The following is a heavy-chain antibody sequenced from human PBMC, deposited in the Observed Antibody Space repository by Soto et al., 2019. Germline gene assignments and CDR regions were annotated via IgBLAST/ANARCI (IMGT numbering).Heavy chain of an antibody. J-gene: IGHJ2*01. Sequence: QLQLQGSGPGLVKPSETLSLTCSVSGGSVSSSSLYWGWIRQSPGKGLEWIGNIYNGEDTYYNPSLKSRVSISVDTSKNVFSLMLRSVTAADTAVYYCARPSLQGTGTSVGLYFELWGRGTLATVSS. CDR2: IYNGEDT. D-gene: IGHD1-7*01. CDR3: ARPSLQGTGTSVGLYFEL. V-gene: IGHV4-39*01. CDR1: GGSVSSSSLY.